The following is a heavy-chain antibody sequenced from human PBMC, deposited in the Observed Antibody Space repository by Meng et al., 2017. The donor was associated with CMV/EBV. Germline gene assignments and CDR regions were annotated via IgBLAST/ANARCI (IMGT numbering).Heavy chain of an antibody. J-gene: IGHJ6*02. CDR3: ARDQSGSYYDFWSGYYTEKYYYGMDV. CDR1: GFTFDDYG. Sequence: GESLKISCAAFGFTFDDYGMSWVRQAPGKGLEWVSGINWNGGSTGYADSVKGRFTISRDNAKNSLYLQMNSLRAEDTALYYCARDQSGSYYDFWSGYYTEKYYYGMDVWGQGTTVTVSS. V-gene: IGHV3-20*04. D-gene: IGHD3-3*01. CDR2: INWNGGST.